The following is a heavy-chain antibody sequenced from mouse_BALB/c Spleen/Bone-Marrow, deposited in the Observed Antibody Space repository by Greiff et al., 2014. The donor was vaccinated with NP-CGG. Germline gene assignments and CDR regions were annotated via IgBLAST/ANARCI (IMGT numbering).Heavy chain of an antibody. CDR3: ARDYDYGFAY. V-gene: IGHV1S137*01. D-gene: IGHD2-4*01. Sequence: QGQLKGSWAWLGGAGVSGEIFCKGSCYTFPDYAMHWGEQSHAKSLEWIGVISTYYGDASYNQKFKGKATMTVDKSSSTAYMELARLTSEDSAIYYCARDYDYGFAYWGQGTLVTVSA. CDR2: ISTYYGDA. CDR1: CYTFPDYA. J-gene: IGHJ3*01.